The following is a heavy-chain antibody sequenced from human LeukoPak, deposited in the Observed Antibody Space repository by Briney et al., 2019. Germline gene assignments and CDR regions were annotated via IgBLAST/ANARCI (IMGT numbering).Heavy chain of an antibody. V-gene: IGHV4-34*01. CDR2: INHSGST. CDR1: GGSISSYY. CDR3: ARGKGHVDTALDY. D-gene: IGHD5-18*01. J-gene: IGHJ4*02. Sequence: SETLSLTCTVSGGSISSYYWSWIRQPPGKGLEWIGEINHSGSTNYNPSLKSRVTISVDTSKKQFSLKLSSVTAADTAVYYCARGKGHVDTALDYWGQGTLVTVSS.